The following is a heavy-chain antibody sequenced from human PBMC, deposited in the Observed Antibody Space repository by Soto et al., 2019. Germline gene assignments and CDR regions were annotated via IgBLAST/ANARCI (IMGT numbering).Heavy chain of an antibody. V-gene: IGHV3-11*01. CDR3: ARDRAVTTYENWFDP. CDR2: ISSSGSTI. D-gene: IGHD4-17*01. J-gene: IGHJ5*02. Sequence: GGSLRLSCAASGLTFSDYYMSWIRQAPGKGLEWVSYISSSGSTIYYADSVKGRFTISRDNAKNSLYLQMNSLRAEDTAVYYCARDRAVTTYENWFDPWGQGTLVTVSS. CDR1: GLTFSDYY.